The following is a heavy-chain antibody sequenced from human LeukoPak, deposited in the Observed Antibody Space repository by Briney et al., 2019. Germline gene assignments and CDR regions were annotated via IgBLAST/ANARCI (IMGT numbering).Heavy chain of an antibody. CDR3: ARDTTYGAADI. D-gene: IGHD4-17*01. CDR2: INPDGSVL. J-gene: IGHJ3*02. Sequence: PGGSLRLSCEASGFIFSTSWMYWVRQAPGKGLEWVADINPDGSVLYYVDSVKGRFTISRGNARNTLYLQMNSLRDEDTAMYYCARDTTYGAADIWGQGTVVTVTS. V-gene: IGHV3-7*05. CDR1: GFIFSTSW.